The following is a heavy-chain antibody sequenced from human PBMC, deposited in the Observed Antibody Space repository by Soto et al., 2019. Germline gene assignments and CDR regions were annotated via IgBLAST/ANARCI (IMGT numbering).Heavy chain of an antibody. D-gene: IGHD3-22*01. CDR2: ISGSGGST. CDR1: GFTFSAYW. V-gene: IGHV3-23*01. CDR3: ARFYYDSSGYLPSPYYYYYGMDV. J-gene: IGHJ6*02. Sequence: GGSLRLSCAASGFTFSAYWMHWVRQAPGKGLEWVSAISGSGGSTYYADSVKGRFTISRDNSKNTLYLQMNSLRAEDTAVYYCARFYYDSSGYLPSPYYYYYGMDVWGQGTTVTVSS.